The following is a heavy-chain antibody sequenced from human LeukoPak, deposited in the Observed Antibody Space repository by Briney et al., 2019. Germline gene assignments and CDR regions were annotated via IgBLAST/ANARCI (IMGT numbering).Heavy chain of an antibody. V-gene: IGHV3-30*04. CDR3: ARGSYDILTGYYPGFLFDY. Sequence: GGSLRLSCAASGFTFSSYAMHWVRQAPGKGLERVAVISYDGSNKCYADSVKGRFTISRDNSKNTLYLQMNSLRAEDTAVYYCARGSYDILTGYYPGFLFDYWGQGTLVTVSS. CDR2: ISYDGSNK. CDR1: GFTFSSYA. J-gene: IGHJ4*02. D-gene: IGHD3-9*01.